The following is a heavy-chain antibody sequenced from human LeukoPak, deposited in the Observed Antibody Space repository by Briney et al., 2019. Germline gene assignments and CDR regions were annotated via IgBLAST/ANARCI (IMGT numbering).Heavy chain of an antibody. J-gene: IGHJ4*02. CDR3: VSPRRFSYGYFDY. V-gene: IGHV4-39*01. CDR1: GFTFSSYS. D-gene: IGHD5-18*01. CDR2: IYYSKNT. Sequence: GSLRLSCAVSGFTFSSYSMSWVRQPPGKGLEWIGSIYYSKNTYYNPSLKSRVTISADTSKNQFSLTLGSVSATDTAVYYCVSPRRFSYGYFDYWGQGTLVTVSS.